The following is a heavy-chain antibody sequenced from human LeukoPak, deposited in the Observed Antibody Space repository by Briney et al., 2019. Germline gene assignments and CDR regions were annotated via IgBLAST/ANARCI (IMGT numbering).Heavy chain of an antibody. CDR1: GFTFSSYA. V-gene: IGHV3-23*01. Sequence: GGSLRLSCTASGFTFSSYAMSWVRKAPGKGLMWVSTISGSGGSTYYADSVKGRFTISRDNSKNTLYLQMNSLRAEDTAVYYCAKAGRQQLGGGGYWGQGTLVTVSS. CDR3: AKAGRQQLGGGGY. CDR2: ISGSGGST. D-gene: IGHD3-10*01. J-gene: IGHJ4*02.